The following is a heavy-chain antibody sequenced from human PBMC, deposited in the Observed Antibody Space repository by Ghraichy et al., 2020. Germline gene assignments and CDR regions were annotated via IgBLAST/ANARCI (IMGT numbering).Heavy chain of an antibody. Sequence: GGSLRLSCAASGFTVSTSYMSWVRQAPGKGLEWVSVIYSDGNTYYADSVKGRFTISRDNSKNTLYLQMNSLRAEDTAVYYCARDLGIRDNYFDYWGQGTLVTVSS. J-gene: IGHJ4*02. CDR2: IYSDGNT. CDR3: ARDLGIRDNYFDY. CDR1: GFTVSTSY. V-gene: IGHV3-66*01. D-gene: IGHD7-27*01.